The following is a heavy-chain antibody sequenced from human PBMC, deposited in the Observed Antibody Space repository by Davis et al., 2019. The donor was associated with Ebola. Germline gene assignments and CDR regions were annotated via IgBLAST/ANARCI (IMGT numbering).Heavy chain of an antibody. Sequence: SVKVSCKASGYTFTSYGISWVRQAPGQGLEWMGRIIPILGIANYAQKFQGRVTITADKSTSTAYMELSSPRSEDTAVYYCARVAGYYDSSGSYDAFDIWGQGTMVTVSS. CDR3: ARVAGYYDSSGSYDAFDI. CDR1: GYTFTSYG. V-gene: IGHV1-69*04. J-gene: IGHJ3*02. D-gene: IGHD3-22*01. CDR2: IIPILGIA.